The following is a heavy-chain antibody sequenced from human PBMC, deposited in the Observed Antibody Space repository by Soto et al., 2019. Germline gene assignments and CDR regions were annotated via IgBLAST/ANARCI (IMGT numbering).Heavy chain of an antibody. D-gene: IGHD6-19*01. CDR3: ARDRGAVVGQYFDY. CDR2: ISSSGTTE. CDR1: GVTFRGYD. J-gene: IGHJ4*02. Sequence: GGSQRLSCTASGVTFRGYDMSWIRQAPGKGLEWISYISSSGTTENYADSVKGRFTVSRDNAKNSLYLQVNSLRAEDTAVYYCARDRGAVVGQYFDYWGQGTLVTVSS. V-gene: IGHV3-11*01.